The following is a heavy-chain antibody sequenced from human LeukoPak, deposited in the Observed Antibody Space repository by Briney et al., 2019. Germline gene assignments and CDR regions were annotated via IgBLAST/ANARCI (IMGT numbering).Heavy chain of an antibody. D-gene: IGHD2-21*02. Sequence: PGGSLRLSCAASGFTFSSYGMHWVRQAPGKGLEWVAFIRYDGSNKYYADSVKGRFTISRDNSKNTLYLQMNSLRAEGTAVYYCARELMTYLDYWGQGTLVTVSS. J-gene: IGHJ4*02. CDR2: IRYDGSNK. CDR3: ARELMTYLDY. V-gene: IGHV3-30*02. CDR1: GFTFSSYG.